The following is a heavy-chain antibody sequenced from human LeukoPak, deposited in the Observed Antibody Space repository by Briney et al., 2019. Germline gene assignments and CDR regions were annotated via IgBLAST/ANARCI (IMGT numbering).Heavy chain of an antibody. V-gene: IGHV4-59*08. CDR2: IFYSGDT. D-gene: IGHD3-10*01. J-gene: IGHJ4*02. Sequence: SETLSLTCTVSGGSFGNYYWTWIRQSPGRGLEWIGYIFYSGDTNYNPSLKSRVAMSLDTSKNQFSLRLSSVTAADTAVYYCARHYVVRLWFGELLPQPSFDYWGQGTLVTVSS. CDR1: GGSFGNYY. CDR3: ARHYVVRLWFGELLPQPSFDY.